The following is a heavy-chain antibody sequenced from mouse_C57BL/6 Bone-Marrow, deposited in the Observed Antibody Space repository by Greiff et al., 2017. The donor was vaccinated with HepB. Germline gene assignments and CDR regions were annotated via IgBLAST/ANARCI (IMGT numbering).Heavy chain of an antibody. J-gene: IGHJ1*03. CDR2: ISNGGGST. D-gene: IGHD1-1*01. CDR1: GFTFSDYY. Sequence: EVKVVESGGGLVQPGGSLKLSCAASGFTFSDYYMYWVRQTPEKRLEWVAYISNGGGSTYYPDTVKGRFTISRDNAKNTLYLQMSRLKSEDTAMYYCARQGGSRRYFDVWGTGTTVTVSS. CDR3: ARQGGSRRYFDV. V-gene: IGHV5-12*01.